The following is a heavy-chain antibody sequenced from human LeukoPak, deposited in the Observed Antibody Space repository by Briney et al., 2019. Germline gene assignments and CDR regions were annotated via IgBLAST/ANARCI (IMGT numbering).Heavy chain of an antibody. J-gene: IGHJ4*02. CDR1: GFTLSSYW. CDR3: ARVSDISVAAYFDY. D-gene: IGHD6-19*01. V-gene: IGHV3-20*04. Sequence: PGGSLRLPCAASGFTLSSYWMTWVRQAPGKGLEWVSTINWNGGSTGYADSVKGRFTISRDNAKNSLYLQMNSLRAEDTALYYCARVSDISVAAYFDYWGQGTLVTVSS. CDR2: INWNGGST.